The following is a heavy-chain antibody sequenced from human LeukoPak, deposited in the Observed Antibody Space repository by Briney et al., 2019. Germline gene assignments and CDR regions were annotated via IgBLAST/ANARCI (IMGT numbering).Heavy chain of an antibody. CDR1: GGPISSYY. V-gene: IGHV4-59*01. D-gene: IGHD3-22*01. CDR2: IYYSGST. J-gene: IGHJ4*02. CDR3: ARGPGETYYYDSSGCPLDY. Sequence: PSETLSLTCTVSGGPISSYYWSWIRQPPGKGLEWIGYIYYSGSTNYNPSLKSRVTISVDTSKNQFSLKLSSVTAADTAVYYCARGPGETYYYDSSGCPLDYWGQGTLVTVSS.